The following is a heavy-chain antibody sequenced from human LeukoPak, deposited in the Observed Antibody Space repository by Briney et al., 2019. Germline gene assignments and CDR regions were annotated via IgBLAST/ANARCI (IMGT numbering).Heavy chain of an antibody. Sequence: SETLSLTCTVSGGSISSYYWSWIRQPPGKGLEWIGYIYYSGSTNYKSSLKSRVTISVDTSKNQFSLKLSSVTAADTAVYYCARETSQKGAHYMDVWGKGTTVTISS. CDR3: ARETSQKGAHYMDV. J-gene: IGHJ6*03. CDR1: GGSISSYY. D-gene: IGHD3-16*01. V-gene: IGHV4-59*01. CDR2: IYYSGST.